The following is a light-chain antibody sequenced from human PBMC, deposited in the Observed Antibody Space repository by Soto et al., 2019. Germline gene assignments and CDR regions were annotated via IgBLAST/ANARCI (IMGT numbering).Light chain of an antibody. CDR1: SSNIGSNT. J-gene: IGLJ2*01. V-gene: IGLV1-44*01. CDR2: SNN. Sequence: QSVLTQPPSASATPGQMVTISCSGGSSNIGSNTVNWYQQLPGTAPKLLIHSNNQRPSGVPDRFSGSKSGTSASLAISGLQSEDEADYYCAAWDDSLNGVVFGGGTKLTVL. CDR3: AAWDDSLNGVV.